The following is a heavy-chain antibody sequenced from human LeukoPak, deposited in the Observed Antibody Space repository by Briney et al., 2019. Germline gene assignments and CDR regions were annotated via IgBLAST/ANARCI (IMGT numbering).Heavy chain of an antibody. J-gene: IGHJ4*02. D-gene: IGHD5-12*01. V-gene: IGHV4-38-2*02. CDR2: VYHSGST. CDR1: GYSISSGYY. CDR3: ARRLTATRAFDY. Sequence: SETLSLTCSVSGYSISSGYYWGWIRQPPGKGLEWIGSVYHSGSTYYNPSLKSRVTISVDTSKNQFSLKVTPVTASDTAVYYCARRLTATRAFDYWGQGTLVTVSS.